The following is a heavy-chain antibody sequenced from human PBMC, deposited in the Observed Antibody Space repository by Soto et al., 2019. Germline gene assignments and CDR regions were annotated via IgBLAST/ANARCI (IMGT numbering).Heavy chain of an antibody. D-gene: IGHD2-8*01. Sequence: GASVKVSCKASGYTFTSYGISWVRQAPGQGLEWMGWISAYNGSTSYAQKLQGRVTMTRDTSTSTVYMELSSLRSEDTAVYYCARDPYCTNGVCHAKGFDPWGQGTLVTVSS. J-gene: IGHJ5*02. CDR3: ARDPYCTNGVCHAKGFDP. CDR2: ISAYNGST. V-gene: IGHV1-18*01. CDR1: GYTFTSYG.